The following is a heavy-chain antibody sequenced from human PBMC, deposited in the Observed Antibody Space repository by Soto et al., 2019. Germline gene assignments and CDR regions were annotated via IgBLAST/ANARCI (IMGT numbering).Heavy chain of an antibody. CDR2: ISYDGSNK. Sequence: QVQLVESGGGVVQPGRSLRLSCAASGFTFSSYGMHWVRQASGKGLEWVAVISYDGSNKYYADTVKGRFTISRDNSKNTLYLQMNSLRAEDTAVYYCAKDYLYYYFGMDVWGQGTTVTVSS. CDR1: GFTFSSYG. J-gene: IGHJ6*02. CDR3: AKDYLYYYFGMDV. V-gene: IGHV3-30*18.